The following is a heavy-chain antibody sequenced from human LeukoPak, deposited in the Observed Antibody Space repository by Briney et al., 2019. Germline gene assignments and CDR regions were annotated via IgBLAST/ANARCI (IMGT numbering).Heavy chain of an antibody. CDR3: ARGTGTAMVNFDY. CDR1: GGTFSSYA. J-gene: IGHJ4*02. CDR2: IIPIFGTA. Sequence: SVKVSCKASGGTFSSYAISWVRQAPGQGLEWMGGIIPIFGTANYAQKFQGRVTITADESTSTAYMELSSLRSDDTAVYYCARGTGTAMVNFDYWGQGTLVTVSS. D-gene: IGHD5-18*01. V-gene: IGHV1-69*13.